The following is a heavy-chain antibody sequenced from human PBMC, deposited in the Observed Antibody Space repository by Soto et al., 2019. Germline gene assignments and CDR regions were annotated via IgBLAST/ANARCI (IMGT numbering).Heavy chain of an antibody. Sequence: RRLSCTASGFTFGDYAMSWVRQAPGKGLEWVGFIRSKAYGGTTEYAASVKGRFTISRDDSKSIAYLQMNSLKTEDTAVFYCTRTAGYYDSSGYYSGYYYYGMDVWGRGTTVTVSS. CDR3: TRTAGYYDSSGYYSGYYYYGMDV. J-gene: IGHJ6*02. CDR1: GFTFGDYA. D-gene: IGHD3-22*01. CDR2: IRSKAYGGTT. V-gene: IGHV3-49*04.